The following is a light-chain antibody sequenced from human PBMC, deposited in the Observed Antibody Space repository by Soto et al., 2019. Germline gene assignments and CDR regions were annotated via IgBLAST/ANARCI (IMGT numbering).Light chain of an antibody. CDR3: SSFAGSNNFPYV. CDR2: EIN. J-gene: IGLJ1*01. Sequence: QSVLTQPPSASGSPGQSVTISCTGTSRDVGAYDYVSWYQQHPGKAPKLMIYEINKRPSGVPERFSGSKSGNTASLTVSGLQAEDEADYYCSSFAGSNNFPYVFGTGTKDT. V-gene: IGLV2-8*01. CDR1: SRDVGAYDY.